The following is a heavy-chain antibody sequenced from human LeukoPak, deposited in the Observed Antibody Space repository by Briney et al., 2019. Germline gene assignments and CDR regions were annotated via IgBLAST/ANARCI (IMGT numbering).Heavy chain of an antibody. D-gene: IGHD4-17*01. J-gene: IGHJ6*02. CDR1: GYTFTGYY. Sequence: ASVKVSCKASGYTFTGYYMHWVRPAPGQGLEWMGWINPNSGGTNYAQKFQGRVTMTRDTSISTAYMELSRLRSDDTAVYYCAGPFYGDYGYYYYYGMDVWGQGTTVTVSS. V-gene: IGHV1-2*02. CDR2: INPNSGGT. CDR3: AGPFYGDYGYYYYYGMDV.